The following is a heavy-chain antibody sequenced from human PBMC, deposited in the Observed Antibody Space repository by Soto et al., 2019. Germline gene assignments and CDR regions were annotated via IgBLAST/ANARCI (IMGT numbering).Heavy chain of an antibody. CDR1: GFRFTSYG. J-gene: IGHJ4*02. V-gene: IGHV3-33*01. D-gene: IGHD6-6*01. Sequence: QVHLAESGGGVVQPGRSLRLSCVASGFRFTSYGMHWVRQAPGKGLEWVAVIYYDGSNKYYADSVKGRFTISRDNSKNTLDLQMNSLTAEDTAVYYCARDRHSTSSRYFDYWGQGTLVTVSS. CDR2: IYYDGSNK. CDR3: ARDRHSTSSRYFDY.